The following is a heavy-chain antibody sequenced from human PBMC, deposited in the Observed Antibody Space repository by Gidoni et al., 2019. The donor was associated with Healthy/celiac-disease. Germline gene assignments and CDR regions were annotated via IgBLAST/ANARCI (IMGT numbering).Heavy chain of an antibody. J-gene: IGHJ4*02. CDR1: GFTFSSYG. Sequence: QVQLVESGGGVVQPGRSLRLSCAASGFTFSSYGMHWVRQAPGKGLEWVAVISYDGSNKYYADSVKGRFTISRDNSKNTLYLQMNSLRAEDTAVYYCAKVAIYYYDSSHPDYWGQGTLVTVSS. CDR3: AKVAIYYYDSSHPDY. CDR2: ISYDGSNK. V-gene: IGHV3-30*18. D-gene: IGHD3-22*01.